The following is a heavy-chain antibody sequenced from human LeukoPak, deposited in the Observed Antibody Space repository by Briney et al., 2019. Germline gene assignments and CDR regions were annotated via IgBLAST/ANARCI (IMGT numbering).Heavy chain of an antibody. CDR1: GFTFSSYA. CDR2: ISGSGGST. CDR3: AMGLWFGEYLFDY. D-gene: IGHD3-10*01. Sequence: GGSLRLSCAASGFTFSSYAMSWVRQAPGKGLEWVSAISGSGGSTYYADSVKGRFTISRDNSKNTLYLQMNSLRAEDMAVYYCAMGLWFGEYLFDYWGQGTLVTVSS. J-gene: IGHJ4*02. V-gene: IGHV3-23*01.